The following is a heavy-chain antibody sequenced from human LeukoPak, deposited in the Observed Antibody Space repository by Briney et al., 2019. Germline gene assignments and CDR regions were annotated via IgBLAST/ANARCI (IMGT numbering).Heavy chain of an antibody. CDR3: AKESWGSGWYFDL. D-gene: IGHD7-27*01. CDR2: ISYDGNNK. J-gene: IGHJ2*01. V-gene: IGHV3-30*18. Sequence: GGSLRLSCAASGFTSSSYGMHWVRQAPGKGLEWVAVISYDGNNKYYAASVKGRFTISRDNSKNTLYLQMNSLRAEDTAVYYCAKESWGSGWYFDLWGRGTLVTVSS. CDR1: GFTSSSYG.